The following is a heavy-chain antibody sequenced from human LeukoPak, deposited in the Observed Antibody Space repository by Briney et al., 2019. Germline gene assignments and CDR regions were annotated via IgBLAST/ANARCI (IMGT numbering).Heavy chain of an antibody. Sequence: SETLSLTCAVYGGSFSGYYWSWIRQPPGKGLEWIGEINHSGSTNYNPSLKSRVTISVDTSKNQFSLKLSSVTAADTAVYYCARGPLRVWGGYRTPSHDYWGQGTLVTVSS. J-gene: IGHJ4*02. CDR3: ARGPLRVWGGYRTPSHDY. CDR2: INHSGST. CDR1: GGSFSGYY. D-gene: IGHD3-16*02. V-gene: IGHV4-34*01.